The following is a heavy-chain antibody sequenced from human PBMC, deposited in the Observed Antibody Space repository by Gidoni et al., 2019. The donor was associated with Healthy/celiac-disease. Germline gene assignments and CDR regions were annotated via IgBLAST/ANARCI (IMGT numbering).Heavy chain of an antibody. CDR2: INSDGSST. D-gene: IGHD6-19*01. V-gene: IGHV3-74*01. J-gene: IGHJ4*02. CDR3: AEGGEVAGTDLVY. CDR1: GFTFSSYW. Sequence: EVQLVESGGGLVQPGGSLRRACAASGFTFSSYWMHWVRQAPGKGLVWVSRINSDGSSTSYAASVKGRFTISRDNAKNTLYLQMNSLRAEDTAVYYCAEGGEVAGTDLVYWGQGTLVTVSS.